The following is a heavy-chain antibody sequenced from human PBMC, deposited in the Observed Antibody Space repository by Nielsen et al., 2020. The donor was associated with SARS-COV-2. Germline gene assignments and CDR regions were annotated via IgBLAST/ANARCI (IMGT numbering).Heavy chain of an antibody. CDR2: ISSGSSYI. Sequence: GESLKISCAASGFTVSGYTMNWVRQAPGKGLEWISSISSGSSYIFYADSVRGRFTISRDNAKNSLYLQMNSLRGEDTAVYYCARDRHYTIPFDYWGQGALVTVSA. CDR1: GFTVSGYT. CDR3: ARDRHYTIPFDY. D-gene: IGHD4-11*01. V-gene: IGHV3-21*01. J-gene: IGHJ4*02.